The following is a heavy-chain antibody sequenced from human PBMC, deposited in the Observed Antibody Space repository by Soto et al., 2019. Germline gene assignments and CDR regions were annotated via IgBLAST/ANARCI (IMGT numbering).Heavy chain of an antibody. J-gene: IGHJ4*02. CDR3: ARGLYYNWNDVGY. V-gene: IGHV4-39*07. CDR1: GGSISSSSYY. D-gene: IGHD1-20*01. Sequence: PSETLSLTCTVSGGSISSSSYYWGWIRQPPGKGLEWIGGIYHSGSTNYNPSLKSRVTISVDTSENQFSLKLSSVTAADTAVYYCARGLYYNWNDVGYWGQGTLVTVSS. CDR2: IYHSGST.